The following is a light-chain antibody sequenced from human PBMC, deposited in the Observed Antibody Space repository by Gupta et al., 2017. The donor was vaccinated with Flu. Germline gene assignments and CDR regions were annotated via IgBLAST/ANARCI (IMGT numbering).Light chain of an antibody. CDR2: DDD. V-gene: IGLV3-21*02. CDR3: QVWDTTNYRPV. Sequence: GGDNIRSKTVHWYRQKPGQAPVLVVYDDDDRPSGIPERFSGSNSGSTATLTISRVEAGDEADYYCQVWDTTNYRPVFGAGTRVAVL. CDR1: NIRSKT. J-gene: IGLJ1*01.